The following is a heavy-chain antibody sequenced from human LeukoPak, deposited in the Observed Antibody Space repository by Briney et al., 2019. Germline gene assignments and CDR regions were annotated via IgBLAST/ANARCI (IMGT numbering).Heavy chain of an antibody. CDR3: ARSNSLVVTAIQDY. Sequence: GGSLRLSCAASGLTFSNYWMDWVRQAPGKGLEWVSAISGSGGSTYYADSVKGRFTISRDNSKNTLYLQMNSLRAEDTAVYYCARSNSLVVTAIQDYWGQGTLVTVSS. CDR1: GLTFSNYW. J-gene: IGHJ4*02. CDR2: ISGSGGST. V-gene: IGHV3-23*01. D-gene: IGHD2-21*02.